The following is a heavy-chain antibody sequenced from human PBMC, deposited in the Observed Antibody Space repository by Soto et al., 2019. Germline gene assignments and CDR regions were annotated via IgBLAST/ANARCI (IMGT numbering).Heavy chain of an antibody. V-gene: IGHV3-23*01. J-gene: IGHJ6*02. CDR1: GFTFSSYA. CDR2: ISGSGGST. Sequence: PGGSLRLSCAASGFTFSSYAMSWVRQAPGKGLEWASAISGSGGSTYYAGSVKGRFTISRDNSKKTLYLQMNSLRAEDTAVYYCAKDEGFLEWGYYYYGMDVWGQGTTVTVSS. D-gene: IGHD3-3*01. CDR3: AKDEGFLEWGYYYYGMDV.